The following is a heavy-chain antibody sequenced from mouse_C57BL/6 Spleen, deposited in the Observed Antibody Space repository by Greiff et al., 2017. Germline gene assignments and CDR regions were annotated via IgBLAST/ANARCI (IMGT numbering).Heavy chain of an antibody. J-gene: IGHJ3*01. CDR1: GFNIKNSY. V-gene: IGHV14-3*01. CDR3: ARYYVNCVLAWFAY. CDR2: IDPANGNT. Sequence: VQLQQSVAELVRPGASVKLSCTASGFNIKNSYMHWVKQRPEQGLEWIGRIDPANGNTKYAPMFTCKATIAPDTSTNTAYLQLSILTSEDTALYYCARYYVNCVLAWFAYWGQGTLVAVSA. D-gene: IGHD2-1*01.